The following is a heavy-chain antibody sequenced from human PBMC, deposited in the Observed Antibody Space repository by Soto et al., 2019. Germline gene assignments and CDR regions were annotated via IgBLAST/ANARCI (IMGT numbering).Heavy chain of an antibody. CDR3: ARRGIAAAGTFHGMDV. D-gene: IGHD6-13*01. CDR2: INPSGGST. CDR1: GYTFTSYY. V-gene: IGHV1-46*01. J-gene: IGHJ6*02. Sequence: VSVKVSCKASGYTFTSYYRQWVRQAPGQRHECMGIINPSGGSTSYAQKFQGRVTMTRDTSTSTVYMELSSLRSEDTAVYFCARRGIAAAGTFHGMDVWGQGTTVTVSS.